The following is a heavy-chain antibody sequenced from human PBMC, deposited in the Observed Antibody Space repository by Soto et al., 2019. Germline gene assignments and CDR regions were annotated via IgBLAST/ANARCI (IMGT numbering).Heavy chain of an antibody. Sequence: SETLSLTCAVYGGSFSGNYWSWIRQPPGKGLEWIGEINHSGRTNYNPSLKSRVTISVDTSKNQFSLKLSSVTAADTAVYYCARGRHGDYTCYHYYGMDVWGQGTTVTVS. J-gene: IGHJ6*02. CDR1: GGSFSGNY. V-gene: IGHV4-34*01. CDR2: INHSGRT. CDR3: ARGRHGDYTCYHYYGMDV. D-gene: IGHD4-17*01.